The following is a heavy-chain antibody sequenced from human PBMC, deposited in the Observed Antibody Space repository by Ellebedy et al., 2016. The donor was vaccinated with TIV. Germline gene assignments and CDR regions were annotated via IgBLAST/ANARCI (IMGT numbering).Heavy chain of an antibody. D-gene: IGHD5-18*01. CDR1: GDSISSHY. CDR2: FSYTVST. V-gene: IGHV4-59*08. CDR3: ARHHRYNYGYLVY. J-gene: IGHJ4*02. Sequence: MPSETLSLPCTVSGDSISSHYWSWIRQPPGKGLEWIGYFSYTVSTNYNPSLKSRVTVSVDTSKNQFSLKLSPVTAADTAVYYCARHHRYNYGYLVYWGQGTLVTVSS.